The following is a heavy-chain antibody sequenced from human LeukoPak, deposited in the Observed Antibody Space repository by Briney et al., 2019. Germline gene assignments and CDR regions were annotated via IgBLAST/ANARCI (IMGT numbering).Heavy chain of an antibody. V-gene: IGHV5-51*01. CDR1: GYTFTSYW. CDR3: ARLVVEGSGYYYVGVRYDY. CDR2: IYPGDSDT. Sequence: KVSCKASGYTFTSYWIGWVRQMPGKGLEWMGIIYPGDSDTRYSPSFQGQVTISADKSISTAYLQWSSLKASDTAMYYCARLVVEGSGYYYVGVRYDYWGQGTLVTVSS. D-gene: IGHD3-22*01. J-gene: IGHJ4*02.